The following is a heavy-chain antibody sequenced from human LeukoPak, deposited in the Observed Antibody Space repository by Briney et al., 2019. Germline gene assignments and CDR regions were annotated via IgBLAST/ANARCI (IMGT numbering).Heavy chain of an antibody. CDR1: EFTFSSYE. CDR3: ARVGRIQYFDC. J-gene: IGHJ4*02. D-gene: IGHD5-18*01. V-gene: IGHV3-48*03. CDR2: ISGGGDTT. Sequence: GGSLRLSCSASEFTFSSYEMNWVRQAPGKGLEWVSYISGGGDTTLYADSVKGRFTTSRDNAKNSLYLQLTSLGAEDTAVYYCARVGRIQYFDCWGQGTLVTVSS.